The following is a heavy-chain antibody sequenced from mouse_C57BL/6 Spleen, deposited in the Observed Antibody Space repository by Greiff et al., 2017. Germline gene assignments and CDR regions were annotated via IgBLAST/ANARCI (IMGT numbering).Heavy chain of an antibody. V-gene: IGHV7-3*01. Sequence: EVQLVESGGGLVQPGGSLSLSCAASGFTFTDYYMSWVRQPPGKALEWLGFIRNKANGYTTEYSASVKGRFTISRDNSQSILYLQMNALRAEDSATYYCARPYYGSSPFAYWGQGTLVTVSA. D-gene: IGHD1-1*01. CDR2: IRNKANGYTT. CDR1: GFTFTDYY. CDR3: ARPYYGSSPFAY. J-gene: IGHJ3*01.